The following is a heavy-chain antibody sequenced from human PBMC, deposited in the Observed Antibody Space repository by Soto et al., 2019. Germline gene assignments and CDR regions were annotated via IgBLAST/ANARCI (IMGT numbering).Heavy chain of an antibody. CDR2: ITGKSNDI. J-gene: IGHJ3*02. V-gene: IGHV3-21*01. D-gene: IGHD3-22*01. CDR3: SFWSKSSCSLGGLDI. CDR1: GFTFGSFV. Sequence: LVESGGGLVKPGGSLRLSCAASGFTFGSFVMHWVRQAPGKGLEWVASITGKSNDIYYADAVKGRFTISRDNAKNSLYLQMSRLRAEDTAVYSCSFWSKSSCSLGGLDIWGKGTLVTVSS.